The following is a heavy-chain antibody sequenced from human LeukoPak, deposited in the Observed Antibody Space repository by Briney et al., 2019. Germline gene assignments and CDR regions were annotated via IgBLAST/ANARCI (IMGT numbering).Heavy chain of an antibody. D-gene: IGHD6-6*01. CDR2: IIPIFGTA. Sequence: GASVKVSCKASGGTFSSYAISWVRQAPGQGLEWMGGIIPIFGTANYAQKFQGRVTITADESTRTAYMELSSLRSEDTAVYYCARLPLRSIAVGYYGMDVWGQGTTVTVSS. J-gene: IGHJ6*02. CDR3: ARLPLRSIAVGYYGMDV. V-gene: IGHV1-69*13. CDR1: GGTFSSYA.